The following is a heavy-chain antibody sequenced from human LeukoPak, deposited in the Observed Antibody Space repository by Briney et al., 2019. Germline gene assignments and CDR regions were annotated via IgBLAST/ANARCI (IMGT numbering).Heavy chain of an antibody. CDR3: ARQGYNYATLDY. Sequence: SETLSLTCAVYGGSFSGYYWSWIRQPPGKGLEWIGEINHSGSTNYNPSLKSRVTISVDTSKNQFSLKLSFVTAADTAVYYCARQGYNYATLDYWGQGTLVTVSS. CDR2: INHSGST. CDR1: GGSFSGYY. V-gene: IGHV4-34*01. J-gene: IGHJ4*02. D-gene: IGHD5-18*01.